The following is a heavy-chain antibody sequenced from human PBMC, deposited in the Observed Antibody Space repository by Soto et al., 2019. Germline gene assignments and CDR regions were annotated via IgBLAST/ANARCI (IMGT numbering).Heavy chain of an antibody. CDR2: ISTHNANT. CDR1: GYTFTSYV. Sequence: ASLKLSCKSSGYTFTSYVINWVRQAPGQGLEWMGWISTHNANTDSAQKIQGRVTMTTDTSTSTAYMELRSLGSDDTAVYYCARDYDYGNWFDPWGQGTLVTVSS. J-gene: IGHJ5*02. D-gene: IGHD4-17*01. V-gene: IGHV1-18*01. CDR3: ARDYDYGNWFDP.